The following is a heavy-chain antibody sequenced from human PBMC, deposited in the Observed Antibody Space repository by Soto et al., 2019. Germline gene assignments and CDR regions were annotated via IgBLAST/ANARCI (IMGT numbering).Heavy chain of an antibody. CDR3: ARVLCGSGASCYHCDH. V-gene: IGHV3-23*01. CDR2: ISGGGGST. Sequence: EVPLLESGGGLVQPGESLRLSCAASGFTFSRNAMNWVRQAPGKGLEGVASISGGGGSTYYADSVKGRFTVSRDNSKDRVYLQLTSLSVEDTALNYCARVLCGSGASCYHCDHWCQGALVTVSS. J-gene: IGHJ4*02. CDR1: GFTFSRNA. D-gene: IGHD2-15*01.